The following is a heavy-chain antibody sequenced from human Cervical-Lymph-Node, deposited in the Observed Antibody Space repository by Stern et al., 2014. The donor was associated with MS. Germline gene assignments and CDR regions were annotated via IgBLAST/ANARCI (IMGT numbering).Heavy chain of an antibody. V-gene: IGHV1-46*01. D-gene: IGHD6-19*01. J-gene: IGHJ4*02. CDR2: INPSGGDT. CDR1: GYTLTTYH. Sequence: QMQLVQSGAEVKKPWASVQLSCKASGYTLTTYHMHWVRQAPGQGLEWMGVINPSGGDTTYAQRFQGRVTMTRDKSTNTIYMELSSLRSEDSAMYYCARALSSGLWYFDCWGQGTLVTVSS. CDR3: ARALSSGLWYFDC.